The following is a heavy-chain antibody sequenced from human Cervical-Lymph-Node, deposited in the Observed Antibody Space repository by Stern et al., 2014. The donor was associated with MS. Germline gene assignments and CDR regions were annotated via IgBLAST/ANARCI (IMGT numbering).Heavy chain of an antibody. D-gene: IGHD1-7*01. CDR3: ARGNWNYEGMGY. CDR2: IWYDGNKK. Sequence: QLVESGGGVVQPGRSLRLSCAASGFTFSNYGMHWVRQAPGKGLEWLAVIWYDGNKKYYAASVKGRFTISRDNSKNTLFLQMSSLTAEDTALYYCARGNWNYEGMGYWGQGTLVTVSS. V-gene: IGHV3-33*01. J-gene: IGHJ4*02. CDR1: GFTFSNYG.